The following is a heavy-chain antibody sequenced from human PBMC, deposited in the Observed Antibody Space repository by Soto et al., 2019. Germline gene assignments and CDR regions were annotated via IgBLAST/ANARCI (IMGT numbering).Heavy chain of an antibody. Sequence: ASVKVSCKASGYTFIGYYIHWVRQAPGQGLEWMGWINPNSGGTNYAQRFQGWVTMTRDRSISTAYMELSRLKSDDTAVYYCARVGGGLASLGYYGMDVWGQGNTVTVYS. CDR3: ARVGGGLASLGYYGMDV. J-gene: IGHJ6*02. CDR2: INPNSGGT. CDR1: GYTFIGYY. V-gene: IGHV1-2*04. D-gene: IGHD3-10*01.